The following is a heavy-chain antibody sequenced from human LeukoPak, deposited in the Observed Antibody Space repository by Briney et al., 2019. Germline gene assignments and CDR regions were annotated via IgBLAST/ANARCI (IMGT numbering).Heavy chain of an antibody. CDR3: ARDWLIRGGFDP. J-gene: IGHJ5*02. V-gene: IGHV4-39*07. Sequence: GWIRQPPGKGLEWIGSIYYSGSTYYNPSLRSRVTISVDTSKNQFSLKLSSVTAADTAVYYCARDWLIRGGFDPWGQGTLVTVSS. D-gene: IGHD6-19*01. CDR2: IYYSGST.